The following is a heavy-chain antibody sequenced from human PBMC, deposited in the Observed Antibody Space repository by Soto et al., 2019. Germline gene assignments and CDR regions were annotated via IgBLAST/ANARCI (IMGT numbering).Heavy chain of an antibody. D-gene: IGHD3-3*01. CDR1: GFNFNNYA. V-gene: IGHV3-23*01. J-gene: IGHJ4*02. CDR2: ISGSGGNT. CDR3: AKGKANTLFGVDTLFDY. Sequence: HPGGSLRLSCVASGFNFNNYAMTWVRQAPGKGLEWVSTISGSGGNTHYAESVKGRFTISRDNSKTTLFLQMNSLRAEDTAVYYCAKGKANTLFGVDTLFDYWGQGTLVTVSS.